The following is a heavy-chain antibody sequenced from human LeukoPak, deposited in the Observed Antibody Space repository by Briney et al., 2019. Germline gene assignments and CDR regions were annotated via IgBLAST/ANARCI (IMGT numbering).Heavy chain of an antibody. CDR1: GYSISSGYY. J-gene: IGHJ5*02. Sequence: SETLSLTCAVSGYSISSGYYWGWIRQPPGKGLEWIGSIYHSGSTYYNPSLKSRVTISVDTSKNQFSLKLSSVTAADTAVYYCARDIGVVSRFGPWGQGTLVTVSS. CDR3: ARDIGVVSRFGP. CDR2: IYHSGST. D-gene: IGHD3-3*01. V-gene: IGHV4-38-2*02.